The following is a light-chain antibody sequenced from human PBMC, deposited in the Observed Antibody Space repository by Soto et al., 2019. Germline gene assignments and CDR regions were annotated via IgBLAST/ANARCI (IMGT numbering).Light chain of an antibody. CDR3: PSYRSGSILYV. CDR2: EVR. J-gene: IGLJ1*01. Sequence: QSALTQPASVSGSLGQSITISCTGTTNDVGDYNYVSWYQQHPGKAPKLMIYEVRNRPSGVSNRFSGSKSGNTASLTISGLQAEDEGDYYCPSYRSGSILYVFGTGTKLTVL. V-gene: IGLV2-14*01. CDR1: TNDVGDYNY.